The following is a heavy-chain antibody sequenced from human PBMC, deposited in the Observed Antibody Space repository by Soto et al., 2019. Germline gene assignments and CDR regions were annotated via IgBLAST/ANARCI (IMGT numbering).Heavy chain of an antibody. CDR1: GFTFSSYW. CDR2: INSDGSRT. V-gene: IGHV3-74*01. Sequence: EVQLVESGGGLVQPGGSLRLSCAASGFTFSSYWMHWVRQAPGKGLVWVSRINSDGSRTSYADSAKGRFTISRDNAKNTLYLQMNSLRAEDTAVYYCARGDGDYYDGNGYLGRHWGHGTRVTVSS. J-gene: IGHJ4*01. CDR3: ARGDGDYYDGNGYLGRH. D-gene: IGHD3-22*01.